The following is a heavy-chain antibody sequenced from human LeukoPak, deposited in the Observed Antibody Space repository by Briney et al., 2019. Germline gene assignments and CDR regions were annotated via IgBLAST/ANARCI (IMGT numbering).Heavy chain of an antibody. CDR2: ISGSGGST. CDR3: ARIYGGNSYYFDS. D-gene: IGHD4-23*01. J-gene: IGHJ4*02. V-gene: IGHV3-23*01. CDR1: GFTFSSYA. Sequence: GGSLRLSCAASGFTFSSYAMSWVRQAPGKGLEWVSAISGSGGSTYYADSVKGRFTISRDNSKNTLYLQMNSLRAEDTAAYYCARIYGGNSYYFDSWGQGTLVTVSS.